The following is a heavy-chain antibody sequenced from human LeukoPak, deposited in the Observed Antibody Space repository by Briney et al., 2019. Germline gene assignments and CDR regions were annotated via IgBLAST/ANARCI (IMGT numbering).Heavy chain of an antibody. J-gene: IGHJ5*02. CDR3: ARRGEQLYPKWCDP. Sequence: SQTLSLTCAVYGGSFSGYYWTWIRQPPGKGLEWVGEINHSGGTNYNPSLKSRVTISVDTSKNQFSLKLSSVTAADTAVYYCARRGEQLYPKWCDPWGQGTLVTVSS. CDR2: INHSGGT. D-gene: IGHD1-26*01. CDR1: GGSFSGYY. V-gene: IGHV4-34*01.